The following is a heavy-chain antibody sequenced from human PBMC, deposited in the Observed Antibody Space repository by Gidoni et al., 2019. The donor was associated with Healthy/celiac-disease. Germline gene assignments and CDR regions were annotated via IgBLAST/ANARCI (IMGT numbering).Heavy chain of an antibody. CDR1: GTSVSSASYY. CDR2: IYYSGST. D-gene: IGHD6-6*01. J-gene: IGHJ6*03. CDR3: ARGRQLVMYYYYYMDV. Sequence: QVQLQESGPGLVKPSETLSLTCTVSGTSVSSASYYWSWIRQPPGKGLEWIGYIYYSGSTNYNPSLKSRVTISVDTSKNQFSLKLSSVTAADTAVYYCARGRQLVMYYYYYMDVWGKGTTVTVSS. V-gene: IGHV4-61*01.